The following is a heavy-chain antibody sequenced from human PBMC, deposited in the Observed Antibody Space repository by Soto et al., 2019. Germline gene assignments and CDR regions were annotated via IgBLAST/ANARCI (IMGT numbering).Heavy chain of an antibody. V-gene: IGHV4-59*08. CDR2: IYYSGST. J-gene: IGHJ5*02. D-gene: IGHD2-21*01. Sequence: SETLSLTCTVSGGSISSYYWSWIRQPPGKGLEWIGYIYYSGSTNYNPSLKSRVTISVDTSKNQFSLKLSSVTAADTAVYYCARGGDCGGDCYSGYIWFDPWGQGTLVTVSS. CDR1: GGSISSYY. CDR3: ARGGDCGGDCYSGYIWFDP.